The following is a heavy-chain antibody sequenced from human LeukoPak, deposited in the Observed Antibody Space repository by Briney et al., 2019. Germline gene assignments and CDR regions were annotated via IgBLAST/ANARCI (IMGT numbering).Heavy chain of an antibody. V-gene: IGHV3-30*03. CDR2: ISNDGSNK. CDR3: ARGITMVRGVIKIA. CDR1: GFTFRSYG. J-gene: IGHJ5*02. D-gene: IGHD3-10*01. Sequence: GRSLRLSCAASGFTFRSYGMHWVRQAPGKGLDWVAVISNDGSNKYYADSVKGRFTISRDNAKNSLYLQMNSLRAEDTSVYYCARGITMVRGVIKIAWGQGTLVTVSS.